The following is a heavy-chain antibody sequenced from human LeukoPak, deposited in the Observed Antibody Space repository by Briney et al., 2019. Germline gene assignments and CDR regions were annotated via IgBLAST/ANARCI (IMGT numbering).Heavy chain of an antibody. CDR3: ARDHDSSGFDP. D-gene: IGHD3-22*01. J-gene: IGHJ5*02. Sequence: SETLSLTCTVSSGSISSYYWSWIRQPPGKGLEWIGYIYYSGSTNYNPSLKSRVTISVDTSKNQFSLKLSSVTAADTAVYYCARDHDSSGFDPWGQGTLVTVSS. CDR2: IYYSGST. CDR1: SGSISSYY. V-gene: IGHV4-59*01.